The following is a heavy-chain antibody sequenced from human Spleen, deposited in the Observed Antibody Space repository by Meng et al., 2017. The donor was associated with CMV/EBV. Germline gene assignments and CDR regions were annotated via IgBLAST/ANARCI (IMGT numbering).Heavy chain of an antibody. J-gene: IGHJ4*02. CDR1: GYTFTSYY. D-gene: IGHD2-21*01. CDR3: ARAPAYCGGDCYLDY. CDR2: INPGGGST. Sequence: ASVKVSCKASGYTFTSYYMHWVRQAPGQGLEWMGIINPGGGSTTYAQKFQGRVTMTRDTSTSTVYMEVSSLRSEDTVVYYCARAPAYCGGDCYLDYWGQGTLVTVSS. V-gene: IGHV1-46*01.